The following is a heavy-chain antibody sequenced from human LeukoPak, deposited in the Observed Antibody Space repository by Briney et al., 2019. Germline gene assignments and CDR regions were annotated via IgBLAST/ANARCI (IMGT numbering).Heavy chain of an antibody. D-gene: IGHD1-26*01. CDR3: ATDPYSGSYGGWYFDL. CDR1: GYTLTELS. V-gene: IGHV1-24*01. J-gene: IGHJ2*01. CDR2: FDPEDGET. Sequence: VASVKVSCKVSGYTLTELSMHWVRQAPGKGLEWMGGFDPEDGETIYAQKFQGRVTMTEDTSTDTAYMELSSLRSEDTAVYYYATDPYSGSYGGWYFDLWGRGTLVTVSS.